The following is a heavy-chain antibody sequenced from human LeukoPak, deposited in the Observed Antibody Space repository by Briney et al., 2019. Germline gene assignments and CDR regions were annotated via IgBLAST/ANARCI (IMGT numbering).Heavy chain of an antibody. CDR3: ARRATVTYHGMDV. CDR1: GFTFSSYS. V-gene: IGHV3-48*04. D-gene: IGHD4-17*01. Sequence: PGGPLRLSCAASGFTFSSYSMNWVRQAPGEGLEWLSYINYNGESIYYANCVKGRFTAPRENARRTLYLQMNSLRGEDTAVYYCARRATVTYHGMDVWGQGTTVTVSS. CDR2: INYNGESI. J-gene: IGHJ6*02.